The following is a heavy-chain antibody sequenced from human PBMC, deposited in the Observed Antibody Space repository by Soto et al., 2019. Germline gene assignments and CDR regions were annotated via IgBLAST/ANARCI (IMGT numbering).Heavy chain of an antibody. CDR1: VFPFGANA. D-gene: IGHD6-13*01. V-gene: IGHV3-30*18. J-gene: IGHJ4*02. Sequence: SLRLSCVVSVFPFGANAMSWVRQAPGKGLEWVAVISYDGSNKYYADSVKGRFTISRDNSKNTLYLQMNSLRAEDTAVYYCANVPTGALVRDYWGQGTLVTVSS. CDR3: ANVPTGALVRDY. CDR2: ISYDGSNK.